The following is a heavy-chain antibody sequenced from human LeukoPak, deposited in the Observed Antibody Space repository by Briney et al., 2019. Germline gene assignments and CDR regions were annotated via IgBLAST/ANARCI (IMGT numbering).Heavy chain of an antibody. J-gene: IGHJ4*02. CDR3: ASGPTRSGEPFDY. CDR1: GGSNSSYY. D-gene: IGHD3-16*01. Sequence: SETLTLTCTVSGGSNSSYYWSWIRQPAGKELGWIGRIYTSGSTNYNPSLKSRVTMSVDTSENQFSLKLSSVTAADTAVYYCASGPTRSGEPFDYWGQGTLVTVSS. CDR2: IYTSGST. V-gene: IGHV4-4*07.